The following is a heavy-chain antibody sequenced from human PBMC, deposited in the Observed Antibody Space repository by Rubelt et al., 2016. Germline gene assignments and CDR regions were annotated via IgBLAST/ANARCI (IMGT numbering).Heavy chain of an antibody. D-gene: IGHD6-19*01. CDR2: ISAYNGNT. Sequence: QVPLVQSGAEVKKPGASVQVSCKASGYTFTSSGISWVRQAPGQVLEWMGWISAYNGNTNYAPKLQGRGTMTTDTSTSTAYMGLRSLRSDDTAVYYCARDRTWLVPGLDAFDIWGQGTMVTVSS. J-gene: IGHJ3*02. CDR1: GYTFTSSG. CDR3: ARDRTWLVPGLDAFDI. V-gene: IGHV1-18*01.